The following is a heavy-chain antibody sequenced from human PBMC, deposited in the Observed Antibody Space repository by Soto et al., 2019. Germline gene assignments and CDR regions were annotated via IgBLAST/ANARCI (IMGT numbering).Heavy chain of an antibody. Sequence: APVKVSCKASGYTFTSYGISWVRQAPGQGLEWMGWISAYNGNTNYAQKLQGRVTMTTDTSTSTAYMELRSLRSDDTAVYYCARVNVLLWFGELLLGDFDYWGQGTLVTVSS. V-gene: IGHV1-18*01. CDR2: ISAYNGNT. CDR3: ARVNVLLWFGELLLGDFDY. D-gene: IGHD3-10*01. J-gene: IGHJ4*02. CDR1: GYTFTSYG.